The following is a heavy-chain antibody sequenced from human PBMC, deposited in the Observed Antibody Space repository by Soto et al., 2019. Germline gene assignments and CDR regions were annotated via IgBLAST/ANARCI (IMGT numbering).Heavy chain of an antibody. D-gene: IGHD6-13*01. CDR2: ITASGSFT. CDR1: GFTFNNFA. Sequence: EVQLLESGGALVQPGGSLRLACAASGFTFNNFAMSWVRQAPGKGLEWVSGITASGSFTYYSASFKGRFTISRDNRKNTLSPQIHSLRGADPASYSCLKDSSRLSYFDYWGHGPQVTFAS. J-gene: IGHJ4*01. CDR3: LKDSSRLSYFDY. V-gene: IGHV3-23*01.